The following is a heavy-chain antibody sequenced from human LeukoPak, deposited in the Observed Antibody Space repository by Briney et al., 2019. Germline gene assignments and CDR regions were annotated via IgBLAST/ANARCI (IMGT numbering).Heavy chain of an antibody. Sequence: GGSLRLSCAASGFNLRSFAIHWVRQAPGKGLEYVSATSGDGGTTFCASSLQGRCTISRDNSNQMVYLQLGGLKIEDMGLYYWARGLTRLGGVFDVRGQGTMVTVSP. D-gene: IGHD3-16*01. J-gene: IGHJ3*01. CDR3: ARGLTRLGGVFDV. CDR2: TSGDGGTT. CDR1: GFNLRSFA. V-gene: IGHV3-64*01.